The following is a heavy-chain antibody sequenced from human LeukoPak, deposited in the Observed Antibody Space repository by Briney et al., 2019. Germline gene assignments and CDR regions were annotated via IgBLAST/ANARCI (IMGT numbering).Heavy chain of an antibody. Sequence: ASVKVSCKASGYTFTSYYMHWVRQAPGQGLEWMGIINPSGGSTSYAQKFQGRVTMTRDMSTSTVYMELSSLRSEDTAVYYCARGHPRYSSGYYPDAFDIWGQGTMVTVSS. J-gene: IGHJ3*02. CDR3: ARGHPRYSSGYYPDAFDI. CDR2: INPSGGST. D-gene: IGHD3-22*01. V-gene: IGHV1-46*01. CDR1: GYTFTSYY.